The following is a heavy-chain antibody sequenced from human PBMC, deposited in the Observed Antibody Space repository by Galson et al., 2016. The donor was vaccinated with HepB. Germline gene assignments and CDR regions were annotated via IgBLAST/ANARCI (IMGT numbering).Heavy chain of an antibody. CDR3: AHGYGDYVGGNAFDI. CDR2: IYWDDDK. Sequence: PALVKPTQTLTLTCTFSGFSLRTRGVGVGWIRQPPGKALEWLALIYWDDDKRYSPSLKSRLTITKDTSKNQVVLTMTNMDPVDTATYHCAHGYGDYVGGNAFDIWGQGTMVTVSS. CDR1: GFSLRTRGVG. D-gene: IGHD4-17*01. V-gene: IGHV2-5*02. J-gene: IGHJ3*02.